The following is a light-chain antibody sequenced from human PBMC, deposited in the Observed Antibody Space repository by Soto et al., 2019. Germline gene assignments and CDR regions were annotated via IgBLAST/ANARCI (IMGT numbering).Light chain of an antibody. CDR2: KAS. CDR1: QSISYW. V-gene: IGKV1-5*03. CDR3: QQYSSYWT. J-gene: IGKJ1*01. Sequence: DIQMTQSPSTLSASVGDRVTITCRASQSISYWLAWYQQKPGKAPKLLIYKASILESGVPSRFSGSGSGTEFTLTISSLQPDDFATYYCQQYSSYWTFGQGTKVEIK.